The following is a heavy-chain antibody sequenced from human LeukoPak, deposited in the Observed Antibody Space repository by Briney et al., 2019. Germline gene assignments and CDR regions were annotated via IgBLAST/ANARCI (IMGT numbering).Heavy chain of an antibody. V-gene: IGHV1-2*02. D-gene: IGHD5-18*01. CDR3: AREEGYRGYSYSYEGYFQH. CDR1: GYTFTGYY. J-gene: IGHJ1*01. Sequence: ASVKVSCKASGYTFTGYYMHWVRQAPGQGLEWMGWINLNSGGTNYAQKFQGRVTMTRDTSISTAYMELSRLRSDDTAVYYCAREEGYRGYSYSYEGYFQHWGQGTLVTVSS. CDR2: INLNSGGT.